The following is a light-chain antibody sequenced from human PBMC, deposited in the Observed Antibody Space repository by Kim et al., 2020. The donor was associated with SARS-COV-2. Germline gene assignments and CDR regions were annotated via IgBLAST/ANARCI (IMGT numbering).Light chain of an antibody. J-gene: IGLJ3*02. Sequence: SYELTQPLSVSVALGQTARITCGGNNVGSKNVHWYQQKPGQVPVLVIYMDTNRPSGIPERLSGSTSGNTATLTISRAQAGDEADYYCQTWDSSAVVFGGG. CDR1: NVGSKN. CDR2: MDT. CDR3: QTWDSSAVV. V-gene: IGLV3-9*01.